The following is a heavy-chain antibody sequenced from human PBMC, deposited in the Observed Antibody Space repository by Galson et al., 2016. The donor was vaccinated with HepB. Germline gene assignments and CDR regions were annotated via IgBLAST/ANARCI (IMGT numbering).Heavy chain of an antibody. CDR1: GFSLSTSGVG. CDR3: AHWGHSGPDFFYFDS. Sequence: PALVKPTQTLTLTCTFSGFSLSTSGVGVGWIRQPPGKALECLSVIYWNDDRRYSPSLKTRLTLTKDTSKNQVVLVMTNMDPADTGTYFCAHWGHSGPDFFYFDSWGQGTLVAVSS. D-gene: IGHD5-12*01. J-gene: IGHJ4*02. V-gene: IGHV2-5*01. CDR2: IYWNDDR.